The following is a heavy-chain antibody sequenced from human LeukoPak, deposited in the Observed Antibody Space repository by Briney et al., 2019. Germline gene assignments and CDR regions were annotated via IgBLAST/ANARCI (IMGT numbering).Heavy chain of an antibody. D-gene: IGHD5-12*01. J-gene: IGHJ3*02. CDR1: GFTFDDYA. Sequence: GGSLRLSCAASGFTFDDYAMHWVRQAPGKGLEWVSGISWNSGSIGYADSVKGRFTISRDNAKNSLYLQMNSLRAEDTALYYCAKDMGGRYSGYDDAFDIWGQGTMVTVSS. V-gene: IGHV3-9*01. CDR2: ISWNSGSI. CDR3: AKDMGGRYSGYDDAFDI.